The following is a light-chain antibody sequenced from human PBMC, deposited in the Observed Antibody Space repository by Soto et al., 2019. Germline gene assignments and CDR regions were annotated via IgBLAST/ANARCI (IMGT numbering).Light chain of an antibody. V-gene: IGKV3-15*01. CDR1: QSISSN. J-gene: IGKJ1*01. Sequence: MTQSPSSLSASVGDRVTITCRASQSISSNLAWYQQKPGQAPRLLIYGASTRATGIPARFSGSRSGTEFTLTISSLQSEDFAVYYCQQYNNWPRTFGQGTKVEIK. CDR3: QQYNNWPRT. CDR2: GAS.